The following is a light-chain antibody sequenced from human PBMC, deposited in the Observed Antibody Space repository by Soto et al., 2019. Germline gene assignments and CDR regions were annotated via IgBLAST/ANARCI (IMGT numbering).Light chain of an antibody. CDR2: GTS. V-gene: IGKV3-20*01. CDR1: QSISRTF. CDR3: QQYGESLYT. J-gene: IGKJ2*01. Sequence: EIVLTQSPGTLSLSPGGRATLSCRATQSISRTFLAWYQQKPGQAPKLLIYGTSNRATGVPDRFSGSGSGTDFILNISRLGPEDFAVYYCQQYGESLYTFGQGTKLEIK.